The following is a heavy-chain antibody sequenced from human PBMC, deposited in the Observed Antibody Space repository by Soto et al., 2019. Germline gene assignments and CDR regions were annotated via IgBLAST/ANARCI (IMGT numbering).Heavy chain of an antibody. Sequence: HPGGSLRLSCAASGFPFASYAMSWVRQSPGRGLEWVSAISGSSEKTYYADSVRGRFTVSRDNSDNTLFLQMESLRAEDTAVYYCAKDFTYYDFWSGSKGFDSWGLGTLVTVPQ. J-gene: IGHJ4*02. D-gene: IGHD3-3*01. V-gene: IGHV3-23*01. CDR2: ISGSSEKT. CDR3: AKDFTYYDFWSGSKGFDS. CDR1: GFPFASYA.